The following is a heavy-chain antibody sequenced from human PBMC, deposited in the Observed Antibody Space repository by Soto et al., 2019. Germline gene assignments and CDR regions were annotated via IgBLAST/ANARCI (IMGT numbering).Heavy chain of an antibody. D-gene: IGHD6-13*01. J-gene: IGHJ6*02. Sequence: QVQLQESGPGLVKPSETLSLTCTVSGGSISSYYWSWIRQPPGKGLEWIGYIYYSGSTNYNSSLKSRVTISVDTSKNQFSLKLSSVTAADTAVYYCARAGNSSSWTWPGHYGMDVWGQGTTVTVSS. CDR2: IYYSGST. V-gene: IGHV4-59*01. CDR1: GGSISSYY. CDR3: ARAGNSSSWTWPGHYGMDV.